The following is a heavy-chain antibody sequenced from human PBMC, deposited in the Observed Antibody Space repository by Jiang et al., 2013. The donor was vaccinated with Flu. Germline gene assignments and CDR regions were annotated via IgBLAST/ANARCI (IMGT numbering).Heavy chain of an antibody. J-gene: IGHJ4*02. CDR2: IYYSGST. CDR3: AGVDSGNYQIEY. Sequence: GSGLVKPSETLSLTCKVSGGSISSYYWSWIRQPPGKGLEWIGYIYYSGSTNYNASLKSRVTISLDTSKNQFSLKLTSVSVADTAVYYCAGVDSGNYQIEYWGQGTLVTVSS. D-gene: IGHD1-26*01. V-gene: IGHV4-59*01. CDR1: GGSISSYY.